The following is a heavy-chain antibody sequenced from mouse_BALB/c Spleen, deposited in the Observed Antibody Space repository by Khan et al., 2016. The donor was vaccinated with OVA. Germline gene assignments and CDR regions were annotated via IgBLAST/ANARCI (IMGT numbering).Heavy chain of an antibody. CDR3: ARGGSSGPAWITY. CDR2: IRYDGNT. J-gene: IGHJ3*01. Sequence: EVQLQESGPGLAKPSQSLSLTCSVTGYSITNGYFWNWIRQFPGNNLEWMGYIRYDGNTNYNPSPKNRISITRDTSKNQFFLNLNSVTPEDTATYYCARGGSSGPAWITYWGQGTRVTVSA. CDR1: GYSITNGYF. V-gene: IGHV3-6*02. D-gene: IGHD3-1*01.